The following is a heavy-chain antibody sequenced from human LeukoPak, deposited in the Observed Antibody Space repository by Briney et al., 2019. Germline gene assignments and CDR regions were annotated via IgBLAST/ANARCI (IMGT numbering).Heavy chain of an antibody. J-gene: IGHJ6*02. CDR3: ARDQVVVTPMYYYYYGMDV. D-gene: IGHD2-21*02. V-gene: IGHV4-39*07. Sequence: SETLSLTCTVSGGSISSSSYYWGWIRQPPGKGLEWIGSIYYSGSTYYNPSLKSRVTISVDTSKNQFSLKLSSVTAADTAVYYCARDQVVVTPMYYYYYGMDVWGQGTTVTVSS. CDR1: GGSISSSSYY. CDR2: IYYSGST.